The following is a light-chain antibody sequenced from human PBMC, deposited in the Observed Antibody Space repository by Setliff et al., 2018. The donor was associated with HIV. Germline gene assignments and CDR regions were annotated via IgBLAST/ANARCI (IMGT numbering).Light chain of an antibody. V-gene: IGLV2-14*03. J-gene: IGLJ2*01. CDR1: SSDVGGYNY. Sequence: QSVLTQPASVSGSPGQSFTISCTGTSSDVGGYNYVSWYQQHPGKAPKLMIYDVSNRPSGVSNRFSGSKSGNTASLTISGLQAEDEADYYCSAYTSSSTNVVFGGGTQLTVL. CDR2: DVS. CDR3: SAYTSSSTNVV.